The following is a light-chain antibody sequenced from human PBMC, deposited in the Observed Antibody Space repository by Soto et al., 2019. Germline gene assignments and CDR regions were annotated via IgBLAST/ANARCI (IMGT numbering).Light chain of an antibody. CDR3: QSYDNSLNHVV. V-gene: IGLV1-40*01. CDR1: SSNIGSFYD. J-gene: IGLJ2*01. CDR2: GDN. Sequence: QSVLTQPPSVSGAPGQRVTIPCTGSSSNIGSFYDVHWYQQLPRTVTKLLIYGDNNRPSGVPDRFSGSKSGTAASLAITGLHAEDEADYYCQSYDNSLNHVVFGGGTKLTVL.